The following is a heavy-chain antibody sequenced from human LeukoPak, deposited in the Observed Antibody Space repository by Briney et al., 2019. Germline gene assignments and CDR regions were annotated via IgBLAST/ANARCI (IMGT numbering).Heavy chain of an antibody. CDR3: ASHWGGY. V-gene: IGHV3-53*01. CDR2: IYDSGTT. D-gene: IGHD3-16*01. J-gene: IGHJ4*02. CDR1: GFTVSTNY. Sequence: GGSLRLSCAASGFTVSTNYMSWVRQAPGKGLEWVSIIYDSGTTHYADSVKGRFTISSDNLRNTLYLQMNSLRAEDTAVYYCASHWGGYWGQGTLVTVSS.